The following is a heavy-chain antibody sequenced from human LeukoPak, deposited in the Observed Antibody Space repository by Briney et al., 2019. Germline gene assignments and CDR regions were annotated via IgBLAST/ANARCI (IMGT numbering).Heavy chain of an antibody. D-gene: IGHD2-2*01. CDR1: GFTFSSYA. CDR2: ISGSGGST. J-gene: IGHJ5*02. V-gene: IGHV3-23*01. CDR3: AKFGRQPLSWRGPLWFDP. Sequence: GGSLRLSCAASGFTFSSYAMSCVRPAPGKGLEWASAISGSGGSTYYADSVKGRFTISRDNSKNTLYLQMNSLRAEDTAVYYCAKFGRQPLSWRGPLWFDPWGQGTLVTVSS.